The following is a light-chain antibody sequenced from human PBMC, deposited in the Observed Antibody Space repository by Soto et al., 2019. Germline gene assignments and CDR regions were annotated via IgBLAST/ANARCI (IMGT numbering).Light chain of an antibody. J-gene: IGKJ1*01. V-gene: IGKV1-5*03. CDR3: QQYMSYPWT. Sequence: DIQMTQSPSTLSASVGDRVTISCRASQSISSWLAWYQQKPGKAPKLLMYKASTLESGVPSRFSGSGSGTEFTLTISSLQPDDSATYFCQQYMSYPWTFGQGTKVEIK. CDR1: QSISSW. CDR2: KAS.